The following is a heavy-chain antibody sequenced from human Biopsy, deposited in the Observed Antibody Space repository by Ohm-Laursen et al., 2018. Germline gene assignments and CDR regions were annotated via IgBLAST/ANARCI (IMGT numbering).Heavy chain of an antibody. CDR1: GGSINNFY. J-gene: IGHJ3*01. Sequence: VTLSLTCIVSGGSINNFYRSWIRQPRGKGLEWIGIIYYSGNTKYNPSLKSRVTISVDTFRNQFSLKLSSVTAADTAVYYCARVRVWADSEGAFDPWGQGTMVTVSS. CDR2: IYYSGNT. CDR3: ARVRVWADSEGAFDP. V-gene: IGHV4-59*01. D-gene: IGHD1-26*01.